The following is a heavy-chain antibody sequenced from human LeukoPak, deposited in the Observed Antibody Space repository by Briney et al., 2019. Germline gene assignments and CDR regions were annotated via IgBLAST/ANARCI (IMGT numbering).Heavy chain of an antibody. CDR2: IYPGDSDT. J-gene: IGHJ3*02. Sequence: PGESLKISCKGSGYSFPSYWIAWVRQMPGKGLEWMGIIYPGDSDTRYSPSFQGQVTISADKAISTAYLQWSSLKASDTAMYYCAVNLIGYGYGETFDIWGQGTMVTVSS. CDR3: AVNLIGYGYGETFDI. D-gene: IGHD5-18*01. V-gene: IGHV5-51*01. CDR1: GYSFPSYW.